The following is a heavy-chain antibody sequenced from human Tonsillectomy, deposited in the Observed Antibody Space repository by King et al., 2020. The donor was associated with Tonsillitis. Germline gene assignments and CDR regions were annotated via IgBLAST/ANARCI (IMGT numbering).Heavy chain of an antibody. J-gene: IGHJ4*02. CDR1: GGSISRCSYY. D-gene: IGHD3-3*01. CDR2: IYTSGST. CDR3: ARDQSIFGVATTLFDY. V-gene: IGHV4-61*02. Sequence: QLQESGPGLVKPSQTLSLTCTVSGGSISRCSYYWSWIRQPAGKGLEWIGRIYTSGSTHYNPSLTSRVTMSVDTSKNQFSLKLSSVTAADPAVYYCARDQSIFGVATTLFDYWGQGTLVTVSS.